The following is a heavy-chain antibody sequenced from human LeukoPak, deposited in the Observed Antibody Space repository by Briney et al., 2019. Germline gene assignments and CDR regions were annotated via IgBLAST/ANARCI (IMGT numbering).Heavy chain of an antibody. V-gene: IGHV1-2*06. CDR2: INPHTGGT. Sequence: ASVTVSCTASGYTFTGYYIHWVRQAPGQGLEWMGRINPHTGGTNYPQKFQGRVTMTRDTSISTAYMELSRLRSDDTAVYYCARNGRAYYYYYMDVWGKGTTVTVSS. CDR1: GYTFTGYY. J-gene: IGHJ6*03. CDR3: ARNGRAYYYYYMDV. D-gene: IGHD1-1*01.